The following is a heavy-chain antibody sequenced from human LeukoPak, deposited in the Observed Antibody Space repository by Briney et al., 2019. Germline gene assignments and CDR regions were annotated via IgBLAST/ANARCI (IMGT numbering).Heavy chain of an antibody. CDR2: IYSGGST. CDR1: GFTVSSNY. Sequence: GGSLRLSCAASGFTVSSNYMSWVRQAPGKGLEWVSVIYSGGSTYYADSVKGRFTISRDNSKNTLYLQMNSLRAEDTAVYYCARDRVLLWFGELLWDGMDVWGQGTTVTVSS. D-gene: IGHD3-10*01. V-gene: IGHV3-66*01. J-gene: IGHJ6*02. CDR3: ARDRVLLWFGELLWDGMDV.